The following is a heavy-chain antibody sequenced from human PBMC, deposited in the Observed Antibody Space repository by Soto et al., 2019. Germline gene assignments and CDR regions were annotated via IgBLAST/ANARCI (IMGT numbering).Heavy chain of an antibody. V-gene: IGHV4-59*08. CDR3: ARHTVPYGSGSFMGWFDP. Sequence: QVQLQESGPGLVKPSEPLSLTCTVSGGSISSYYWSWIRQPPGKGLEWIGYIYYSGSTNYNPSLKSRVTISVDTSKNQFSLKLSSVTAADTAVYYCARHTVPYGSGSFMGWFDPWGQGTLVTVSS. D-gene: IGHD3-10*01. CDR1: GGSISSYY. CDR2: IYYSGST. J-gene: IGHJ5*02.